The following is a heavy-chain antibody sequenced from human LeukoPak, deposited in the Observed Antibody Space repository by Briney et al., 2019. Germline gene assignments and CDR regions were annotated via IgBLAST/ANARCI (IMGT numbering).Heavy chain of an antibody. J-gene: IGHJ4*02. Sequence: SETLSLTCAVYGGSFSSFHWSWIRQPPGKELEWIGEIRHTGQTNYNPSLKSRVTISVDTSKNQFSLKLSSVTAADTAVYYCARSNERRYCGGDCFTKILDYWGQGTLVTVSS. CDR1: GGSFSSFH. V-gene: IGHV4-34*01. CDR3: ARSNERRYCGGDCFTKILDY. D-gene: IGHD2-21*02. CDR2: IRHTGQT.